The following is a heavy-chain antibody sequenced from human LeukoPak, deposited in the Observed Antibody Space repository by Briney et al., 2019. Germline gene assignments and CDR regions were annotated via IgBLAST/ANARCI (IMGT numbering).Heavy chain of an antibody. D-gene: IGHD3-22*01. CDR3: ARDRYYYDSSGYYRLDY. CDR1: GGSFSSYS. V-gene: IGHV4-4*07. J-gene: IGHJ4*02. Sequence: SETLSLTCTVSGGSFSSYSWSWVRQSAGKGLEWIGRIYTSGTTNYNPSLKNRLTMSVDTSKNQFSLKLSSVTAADTAVYYCARDRYYYDSSGYYRLDYWGQGTLVTVSS. CDR2: IYTSGTT.